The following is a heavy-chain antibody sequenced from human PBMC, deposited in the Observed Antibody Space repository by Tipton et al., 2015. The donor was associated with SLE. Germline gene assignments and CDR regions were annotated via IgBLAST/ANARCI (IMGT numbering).Heavy chain of an antibody. D-gene: IGHD6-13*01. CDR2: IYYSGST. CDR1: GGSISSGGYY. V-gene: IGHV4-31*03. J-gene: IGHJ4*02. CDR3: ARGGKQQLVHGIDY. Sequence: TLSLTCTVSGGSISSGGYYWSWIRQHPGKGLEWIGYIYYSGSTYYNPSLKSRVTISVDTSKNQFSLKLSSVTAADTAVYYCARGGKQQLVHGIDYWGQGTLVTVSS.